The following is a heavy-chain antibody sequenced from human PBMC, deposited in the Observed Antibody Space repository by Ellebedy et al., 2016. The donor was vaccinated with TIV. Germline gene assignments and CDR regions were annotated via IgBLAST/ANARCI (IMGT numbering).Heavy chain of an antibody. CDR1: GVTFRTYG. V-gene: IGHV3-30*18. J-gene: IGHJ4*02. CDR2: ISSDGNYR. D-gene: IGHD3-16*01. Sequence: GGSLRLXCVVSGVTFRTYGIHWVRQAPGKGLEWVAVISSDGNYRYYGDAVEGRFTISRDNSRNTLYLQIHSLRADDTAVYYCAKGVDYRTSFFHSWGQGTLVTVSS. CDR3: AKGVDYRTSFFHS.